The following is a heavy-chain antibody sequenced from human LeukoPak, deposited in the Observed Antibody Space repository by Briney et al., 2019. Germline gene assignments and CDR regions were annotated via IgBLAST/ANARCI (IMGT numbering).Heavy chain of an antibody. CDR2: ISAYKGNT. D-gene: IGHD1-1*01. Sequence: ASVKVSCKASGYTFTTYGISWVRQAPGQGLEWMGWISAYKGNTNYAQKFQGRVTMTTDTSTSTVYMELRSLTSDDTAVYYCARDRDWNLDYWGQGTLVTVSS. CDR3: ARDRDWNLDY. CDR1: GYTFTTYG. J-gene: IGHJ4*02. V-gene: IGHV1-18*01.